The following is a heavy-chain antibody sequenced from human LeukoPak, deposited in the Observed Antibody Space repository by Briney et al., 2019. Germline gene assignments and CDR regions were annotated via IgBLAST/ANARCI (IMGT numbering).Heavy chain of an antibody. CDR3: AKDRIVIVGGIGGTAIRWKNAFDI. CDR2: ISGSGTRP. V-gene: IGHV3-23*01. CDR1: GFTFSSYA. J-gene: IGHJ3*02. Sequence: GGSLRLSCAAPGFTFSSYAMSWVRQAPGRGLDWVSGISGSGTRPYYADSVKGRFTISRDSAKNTLYLQMNSLRAEDTALYYCAKDRIVIVGGIGGTAIRWKNAFDIWGQGTMVTVSS. D-gene: IGHD1-26*01.